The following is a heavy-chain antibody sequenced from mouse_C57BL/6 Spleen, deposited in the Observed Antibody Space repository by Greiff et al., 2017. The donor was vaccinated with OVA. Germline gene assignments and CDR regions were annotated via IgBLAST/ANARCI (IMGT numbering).Heavy chain of an antibody. CDR3: AKNSYDYDGYYAMDY. D-gene: IGHD2-4*01. V-gene: IGHV2-5*01. Sequence: VKLMESGPGLVQPSQSLSITCTVSGFSLTSYGVHWVRQSPGKGLEWLGVIWRGGSTDYNAAFMSRLSITKDNSKSQVFFKMNSLQADDTAIYYCAKNSYDYDGYYAMDYWGQGTSVTVSS. CDR1: GFSLTSYG. J-gene: IGHJ4*01. CDR2: IWRGGST.